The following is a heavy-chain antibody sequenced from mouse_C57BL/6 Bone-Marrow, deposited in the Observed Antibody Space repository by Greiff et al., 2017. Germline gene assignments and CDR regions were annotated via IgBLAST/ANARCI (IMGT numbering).Heavy chain of an antibody. CDR3: ARSGTDY. CDR1: GYAFTNYL. Sequence: QVQLQQSGAELVRPGTSVKVSCKASGYAFTNYLIEWVKQRPGQGLEWIGVINPGSGGTNYNEKFKGKATLTADKSSSTTYMQLSSLTSEDSAVYFCARSGTDYWGKGTTLTVSS. V-gene: IGHV1-54*01. CDR2: INPGSGGT. D-gene: IGHD4-1*01. J-gene: IGHJ2*01.